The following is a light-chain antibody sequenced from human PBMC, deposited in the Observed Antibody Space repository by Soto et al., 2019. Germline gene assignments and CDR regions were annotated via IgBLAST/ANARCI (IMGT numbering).Light chain of an antibody. CDR2: DAT. Sequence: EIVLTQSPATLSLSPGERATLSCRASQSVSDFLAWYQQKPGQAPRLLSCDATNRATGVPPRFSAGRSGTDFTLTISSLAPDDFAVYYCQYRHTWRFTFGPGTRVEFK. CDR1: QSVSDF. J-gene: IGKJ3*01. CDR3: QYRHTWRFT. V-gene: IGKV3-11*01.